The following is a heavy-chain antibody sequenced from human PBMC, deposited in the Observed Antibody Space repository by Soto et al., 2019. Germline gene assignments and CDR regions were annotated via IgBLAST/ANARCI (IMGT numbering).Heavy chain of an antibody. CDR1: GYTFTSYG. D-gene: IGHD3-3*01. J-gene: IGHJ3*02. Sequence: QVQLVQSGAEVKKPWASVKVSCKASGYTFTSYGITWVRQAPGQGRERMGWISAYNGNTNYAQKLQGRVTMTTDTSTSTAYMELRSLRSDDTAVYYCARELFETRMTIFGVVIRGAFDIWGQGTMVTVSS. V-gene: IGHV1-18*01. CDR3: ARELFETRMTIFGVVIRGAFDI. CDR2: ISAYNGNT.